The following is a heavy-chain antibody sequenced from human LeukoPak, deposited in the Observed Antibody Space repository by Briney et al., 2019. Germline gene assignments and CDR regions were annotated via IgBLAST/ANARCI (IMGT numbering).Heavy chain of an antibody. CDR3: ARDPYSGSYGDSYYYYMDV. CDR2: IRYDGSNK. CDR1: GFTFSSYG. V-gene: IGHV3-30*02. J-gene: IGHJ6*03. D-gene: IGHD1-26*01. Sequence: GGSLRLSCAASGFTFSSYGMHWVRQAPGKGLEWVAFIRYDGSNKYYADSVKGRFTISRDNAKNSLYLQMNSLRAEDTAVYYCARDPYSGSYGDSYYYYMDVWGKGTTVTISS.